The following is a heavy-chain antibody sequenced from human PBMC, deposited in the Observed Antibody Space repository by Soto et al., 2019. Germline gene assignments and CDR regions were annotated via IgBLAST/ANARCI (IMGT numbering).Heavy chain of an antibody. D-gene: IGHD2-21*02. Sequence: PGESLNISCKGSGYSFTSYWIGWVRQMPGKGLEWMGIIYPGDSDTRYRPPFQGQVTISADNSIRTAYLQWSSLKASDTAMYSCERRYCGGDCTHELYGMDVWGQGTTVTVSS. CDR3: ERRYCGGDCTHELYGMDV. CDR2: IYPGDSDT. CDR1: GYSFTSYW. J-gene: IGHJ6*02. V-gene: IGHV5-51*01.